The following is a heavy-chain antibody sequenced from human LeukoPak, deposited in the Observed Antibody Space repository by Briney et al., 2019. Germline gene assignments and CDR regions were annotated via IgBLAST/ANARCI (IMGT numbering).Heavy chain of an antibody. D-gene: IGHD1-14*01. J-gene: IGHJ4*02. V-gene: IGHV3-72*01. Sequence: GGYLRLYCAASGFTFSDHYMDWHRQAPGKGLEWVGRTRNRANSYTTEYDASVKGRFTISREESKNSLYLQISSLKAEDTTVYYCARTGTTAREFEYWGQGTLVTVSS. CDR1: GFTFSDHY. CDR2: TRNRANSYTT. CDR3: ARTGTTAREFEY.